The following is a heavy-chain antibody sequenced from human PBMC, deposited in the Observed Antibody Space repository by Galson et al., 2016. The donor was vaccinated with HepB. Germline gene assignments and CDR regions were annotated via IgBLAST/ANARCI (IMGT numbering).Heavy chain of an antibody. J-gene: IGHJ4*02. Sequence: SLRLSCAASGFTFSSYWMHWVRQAPGKGLAWVSRINSDGSSTSYADSVRGRFTISRDNAKNTVYLQMNSLRAEDTAVYYCGREHCSGGSCYLDYWGQGTLVTVSS. V-gene: IGHV3-74*01. D-gene: IGHD2-15*01. CDR2: INSDGSST. CDR1: GFTFSSYW. CDR3: GREHCSGGSCYLDY.